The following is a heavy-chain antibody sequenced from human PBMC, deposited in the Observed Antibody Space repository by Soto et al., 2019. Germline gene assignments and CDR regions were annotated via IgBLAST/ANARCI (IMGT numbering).Heavy chain of an antibody. CDR3: DRAGIRTSFDY. J-gene: IGHJ4*01. V-gene: IGHV3-49*03. CDR1: GFTFGDYP. Sequence: GGSLSLSCTASGFTFGDYPMSWFRQAPGKGLEWVGFIRSKAYGGTTEYAASVKGRFTISRDDSKSIAYLQMNSLKTEDTAVYYCDRAGIRTSFDYWGAGTMVPVYS. D-gene: IGHD2-21*01. CDR2: IRSKAYGGTT.